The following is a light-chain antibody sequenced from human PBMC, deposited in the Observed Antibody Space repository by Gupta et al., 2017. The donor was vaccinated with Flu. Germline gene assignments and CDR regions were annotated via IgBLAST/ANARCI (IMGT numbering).Light chain of an antibody. Sequence: ITITSRGSRRDIVGYNYVAWYQQQPGQAPILMIFDDTNRPSGVPKRFSGSNSGNTASLTISWVKAGDEAEYYCRGCNKTIHNWVFGGGTKLTVL. V-gene: IGLV2-14*04. CDR1: RRDIVGYNY. CDR3: RGCNKTIHNWV. CDR2: DDT. J-gene: IGLJ3*02.